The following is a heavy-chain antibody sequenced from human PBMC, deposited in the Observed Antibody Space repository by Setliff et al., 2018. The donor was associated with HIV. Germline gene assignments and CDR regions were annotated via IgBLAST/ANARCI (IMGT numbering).Heavy chain of an antibody. Sequence: SETLSLTCAVSGYSISSGYFWGWIRQSPGKGLEWVGTIWHSGNTYYNPSLRSRVSLSIDTSKNEFSLKLNSVTAADTAVYYCARVETTVRGATYAMDVWGQGTTVTVSS. CDR1: GYSISSGYF. CDR3: ARVETTVRGATYAMDV. J-gene: IGHJ6*02. V-gene: IGHV4-38-2*01. CDR2: IWHSGNT. D-gene: IGHD3-10*01.